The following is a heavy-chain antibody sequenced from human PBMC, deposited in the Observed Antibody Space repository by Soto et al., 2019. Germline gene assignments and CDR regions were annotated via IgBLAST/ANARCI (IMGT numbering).Heavy chain of an antibody. D-gene: IGHD1-1*01. J-gene: IGHJ5*01. V-gene: IGHV3-33*01. CDR3: ARDASGTTSFLAS. CDR1: GFMFGTSG. Sequence: GGSLRIACEASGFMFGTSGMHWVRQAPGKGLEWVSGIWLDGSERYYSDSVKGRFTISRDNSKNALFLQMNSLRVEDTAVYFCARDASGTTSFLASWGQGTLVTVSS. CDR2: IWLDGSER.